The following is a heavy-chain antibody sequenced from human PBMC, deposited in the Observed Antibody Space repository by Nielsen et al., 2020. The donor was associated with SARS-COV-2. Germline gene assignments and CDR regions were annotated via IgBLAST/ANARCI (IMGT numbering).Heavy chain of an antibody. CDR2: IYYSGST. CDR3: AREGTGRYCSSTSCYVFDY. J-gene: IGHJ4*02. CDR1: GGSISSSSYY. V-gene: IGHV4-39*02. Sequence: SETLSLTCTVSGGSISSSSYYWGWIRQPPGKGLEWIGSIYYSGSTYYNPSLKSRVTISVDTSKNQFSLKLSSVTAADTAVYYCAREGTGRYCSSTSCYVFDYWGQGTLVTVSS. D-gene: IGHD2-2*01.